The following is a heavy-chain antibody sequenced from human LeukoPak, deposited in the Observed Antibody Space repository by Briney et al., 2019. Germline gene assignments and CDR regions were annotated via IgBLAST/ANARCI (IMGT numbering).Heavy chain of an antibody. V-gene: IGHV3-7*03. CDR3: ARGGGLDV. CDR1: GFTFNNYW. J-gene: IGHJ6*02. CDR2: INHNGNVN. D-gene: IGHD3-16*01. Sequence: GSLRLSCAASGFTFNNYWMNWARQAPGEGLEWVASINHNGNVNYYVDSVKGRFTISRDNAKNSLYLQMSNLRAEDTAVYFCARGGGLDVWGQGATVTVSS.